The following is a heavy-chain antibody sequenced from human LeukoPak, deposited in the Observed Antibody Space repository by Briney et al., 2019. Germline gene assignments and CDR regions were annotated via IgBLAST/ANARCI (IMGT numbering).Heavy chain of an antibody. V-gene: IGHV1-46*01. J-gene: IGHJ5*02. Sequence: ASVKVSCKASGYTFTSYYMHWVRQAPGQGLEWMGIINPSGGSTSYAQKFQGRVTMTRDMSISTAYMELSRLRSDDTAVYYCAGDLRSTLYNWFDPWGQGTLVTVSS. D-gene: IGHD5/OR15-5a*01. CDR2: INPSGGST. CDR1: GYTFTSYY. CDR3: AGDLRSTLYNWFDP.